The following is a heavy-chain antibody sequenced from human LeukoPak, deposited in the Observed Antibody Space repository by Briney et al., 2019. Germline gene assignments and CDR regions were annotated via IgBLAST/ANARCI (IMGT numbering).Heavy chain of an antibody. V-gene: IGHV3-21*01. CDR2: ISSRSTNI. CDR3: ARDAQWLVPEGYFYYMDV. J-gene: IGHJ6*03. CDR1: GFTFSRDS. Sequence: KPGGSLRLSCAGSGFTFSRDSMNWFRQAPGKGLERVSSISSRSTNIFYADSVKGRFTISRDNAKNSLYLQMNSLGAEDTAVYYCARDAQWLVPEGYFYYMDVWGKGTTVTVSS. D-gene: IGHD6-19*01.